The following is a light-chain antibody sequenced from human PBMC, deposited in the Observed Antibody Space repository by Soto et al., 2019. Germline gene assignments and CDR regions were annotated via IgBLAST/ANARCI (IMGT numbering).Light chain of an antibody. CDR1: HRVSSC. CDR3: RQFNTDPVT. V-gene: IGKV1-9*01. CDR2: SAS. J-gene: IGKJ3*01. Sequence: LNQSPTLLSGSVGERVPHTCLSIHRVSSCFGWYQQKPGKAPQLLMYSASTLQSGVPSWFSGGGCGTEFSLTINGLQPEDLSTYYCRQFNTDPVTFGPGTKVDNK.